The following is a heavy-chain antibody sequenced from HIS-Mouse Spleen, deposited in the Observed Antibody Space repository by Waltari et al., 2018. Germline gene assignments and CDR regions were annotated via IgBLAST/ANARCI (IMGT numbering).Heavy chain of an antibody. V-gene: IGHV4-39*07. CDR1: GGSISSSSYY. Sequence: QLQLQESCPGLVKPSETLSLTCTVSGGSISSSSYYWGWIRQPPGKGLEWIGSIYYSGSTYNNPSLKSRVTISVDTSKNQFSLKLSSVTAADTAVYYCARTGYYYGGNSGAFDIWGQGTMVTVSS. CDR3: ARTGYYYGGNSGAFDI. D-gene: IGHD4-17*01. CDR2: IYYSGST. J-gene: IGHJ3*02.